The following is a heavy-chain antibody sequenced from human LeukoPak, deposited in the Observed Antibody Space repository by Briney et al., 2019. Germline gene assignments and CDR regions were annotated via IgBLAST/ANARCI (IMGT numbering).Heavy chain of an antibody. D-gene: IGHD3-22*01. CDR1: GFTFSSYA. V-gene: IGHV3-23*01. CDR2: ISGSGGST. CDR3: AKCSTMISSKYYFDY. J-gene: IGHJ4*02. Sequence: GGSLRLSCAASGFTFSSYAMIWVRQAPGKGLEWVSAISGSGGSTYYADSVKGRFTISRDNSKNTLYLQMNSLRAEDTAVYYCAKCSTMISSKYYFDYWGQGTLVTVSS.